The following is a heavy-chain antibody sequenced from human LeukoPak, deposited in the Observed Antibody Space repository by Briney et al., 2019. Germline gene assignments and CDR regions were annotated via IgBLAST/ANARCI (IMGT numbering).Heavy chain of an antibody. D-gene: IGHD3-3*01. V-gene: IGHV4-34*01. Sequence: SETLSLTCAVYGGSFSGYYWSWIRQPPGKGLEWIGEINHSGSTNYNPSLKSRVTISVDTSKNQFPLKLSSVTAADTAVYYCARGLNYDFWSGYYLSPFDYWGQGTLVTVSS. CDR2: INHSGST. CDR3: ARGLNYDFWSGYYLSPFDY. CDR1: GGSFSGYY. J-gene: IGHJ4*02.